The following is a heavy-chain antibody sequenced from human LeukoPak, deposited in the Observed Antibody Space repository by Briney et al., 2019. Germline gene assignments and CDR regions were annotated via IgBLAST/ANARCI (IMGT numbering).Heavy chain of an antibody. Sequence: PGGSLRLSCAASGFTFSSYEMNWVRQAPGKGLEWVSYISSSGSTIYYADSVKGRFTISRDNAKNSLYLQMNSLGAEDTAVYYCARVELGQNYDRGYYYYYMDVWGKGTTVTVSS. D-gene: IGHD1-7*01. V-gene: IGHV3-48*03. CDR2: ISSSGSTI. CDR3: ARVELGQNYDRGYYYYYMDV. CDR1: GFTFSSYE. J-gene: IGHJ6*03.